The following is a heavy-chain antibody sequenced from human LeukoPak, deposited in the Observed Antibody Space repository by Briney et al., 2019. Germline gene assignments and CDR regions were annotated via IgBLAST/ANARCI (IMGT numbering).Heavy chain of an antibody. J-gene: IGHJ4*02. CDR1: GYTFTGNY. Sequence: ASVKVSCKASGYTFTGNYMHWVRQAPGQGLEWMGWINPNSGGTNYAQKFQGRVTMTRDTSISTAYMELSRLRSDDTAVYYCARGVTTTIPPIYWGQGTLVTVSS. CDR3: ARGVTTTIPPIY. V-gene: IGHV1-2*02. D-gene: IGHD4-17*01. CDR2: INPNSGGT.